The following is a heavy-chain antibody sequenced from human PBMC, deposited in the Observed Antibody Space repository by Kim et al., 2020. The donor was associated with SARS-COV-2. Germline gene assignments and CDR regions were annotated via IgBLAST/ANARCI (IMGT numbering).Heavy chain of an antibody. D-gene: IGHD6-6*01. CDR3: AREARFEEWYYDL. Sequence: YESYVKGRFTISRDNSKNTLYLQMDSLRSEDTAVYYCAREARFEEWYYDLWGRGTPVIVSS. V-gene: IGHV3-30*03. J-gene: IGHJ2*01.